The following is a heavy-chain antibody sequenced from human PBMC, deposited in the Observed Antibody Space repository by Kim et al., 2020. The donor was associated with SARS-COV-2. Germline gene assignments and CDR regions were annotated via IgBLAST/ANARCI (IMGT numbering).Heavy chain of an antibody. CDR3: ARDGRGSSSHNYYYGMDV. CDR1: GFTFSSYE. Sequence: GGSLRLSCAASGFTFSSYEMNWVRQAPGKGLEWVSYISSSGSTIYYADSVKGLFSISRDNAKNSLYLQMNSLRAEDTAVYYCARDGRGSSSHNYYYGMDVWGQGTTVTVSS. D-gene: IGHD6-13*01. V-gene: IGHV3-48*03. CDR2: ISSSGSTI. J-gene: IGHJ6*02.